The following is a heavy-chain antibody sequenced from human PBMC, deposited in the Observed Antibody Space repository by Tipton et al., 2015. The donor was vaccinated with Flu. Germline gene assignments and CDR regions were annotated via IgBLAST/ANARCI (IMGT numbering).Heavy chain of an antibody. Sequence: TLSLTCNVSGGSINRYYWSWIRQSVGKGPEWIGRTHTNGNTNYNSSFGSRLTMSADTSKSQFSMTLTSVTVADTAVYYCASGNFNDSSGYFAFWGQGILVTVSS. CDR1: GGSINRYY. J-gene: IGHJ4*02. D-gene: IGHD3-22*01. V-gene: IGHV4-4*07. CDR3: ASGNFNDSSGYFAF. CDR2: THTNGNT.